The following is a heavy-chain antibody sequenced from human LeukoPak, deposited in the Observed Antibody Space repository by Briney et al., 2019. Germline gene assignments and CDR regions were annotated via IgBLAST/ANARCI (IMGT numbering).Heavy chain of an antibody. Sequence: GGSLRLSCAASGFPFSAYWMHWVRQAPGKGLVWVSTINTDGSVTTHADSVKGRFTISRDNAENTLYLQMNSLRGEDTAVYYCAKDYNYGQTDSWGQGTLVTVSS. D-gene: IGHD5-18*01. CDR2: INTDGSVT. J-gene: IGHJ4*02. V-gene: IGHV3-74*03. CDR3: AKDYNYGQTDS. CDR1: GFPFSAYW.